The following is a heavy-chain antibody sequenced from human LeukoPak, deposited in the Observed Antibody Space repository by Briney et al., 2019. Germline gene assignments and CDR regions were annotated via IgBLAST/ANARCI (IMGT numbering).Heavy chain of an antibody. CDR1: GFSFSNSW. CDR3: SRDFGGT. CDR2: MKEDGSEK. V-gene: IGHV3-7*04. J-gene: IGHJ5*02. Sequence: GGSLRLSCAASGFSFSNSWMNWVRQAPGKGLEWVANMKEDGSEKYYVDSVKGRFTISRDTTENSLYPQMNSLRAEDTAVYYCSRDFGGTWGQGTLVTVSS. D-gene: IGHD3-10*01.